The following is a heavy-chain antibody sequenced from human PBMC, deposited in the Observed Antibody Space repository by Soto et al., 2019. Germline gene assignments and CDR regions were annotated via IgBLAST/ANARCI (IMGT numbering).Heavy chain of an antibody. CDR3: ARGPLSPYSAVFR. J-gene: IGHJ4*02. Sequence: QVQLVQSGAEMRKPGASVMVSCKASGYTFTSYAMNWVRQAPGQRLEWMGWINGGNGDTKYSQRYQDRVTITRGTSANTVYMELSSLASEDTAIYYWARGPLSPYSAVFRWGQGAPGTVSS. V-gene: IGHV1-3*01. CDR1: GYTFTSYA. D-gene: IGHD3-16*01. CDR2: INGGNGDT.